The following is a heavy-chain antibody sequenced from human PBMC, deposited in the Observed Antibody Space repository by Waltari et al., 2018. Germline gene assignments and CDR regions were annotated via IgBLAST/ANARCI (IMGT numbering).Heavy chain of an antibody. J-gene: IGHJ4*02. CDR3: ARDANSRFDY. V-gene: IGHV3-48*02. CDR2: ISSASSTI. CDR1: DFSFMCYR. Sequence: EVQLVASGGDLVQPGGSLRLSCAASDFSFMCYRMNWVRQAPGRGLGWVSYISSASSTIYYADSVKGRFTISRDNAKNSLYLQMNSLKDEDTAVYYCARDANSRFDYWGQGTLVTVSS. D-gene: IGHD6-13*01.